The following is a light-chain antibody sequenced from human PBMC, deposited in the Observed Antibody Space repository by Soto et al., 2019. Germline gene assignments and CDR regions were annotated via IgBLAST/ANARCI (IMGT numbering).Light chain of an antibody. CDR3: RSYTSRDTQV. CDR2: GVS. V-gene: IGLV2-14*01. Sequence: QSVLTQPASVSGSPGQSITISCTGTSSDVGGYNYVSWYQQHPGIAPKLLIYGVSNRPSGVSNRFSGSKSGNTASLTISGPQAEGEADYYCRSYTSRDTQVFGGGTKLTVL. J-gene: IGLJ3*02. CDR1: SSDVGGYNY.